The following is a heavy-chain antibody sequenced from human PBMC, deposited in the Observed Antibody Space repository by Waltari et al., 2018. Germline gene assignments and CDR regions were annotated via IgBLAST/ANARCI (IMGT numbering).Heavy chain of an antibody. D-gene: IGHD1-26*01. CDR1: GFTFSSYS. CDR2: IKQDGSEK. Sequence: EVQLVESGGGLVQPGGSLRLSCAASGFTFSSYSMNWVRQAPGKGLEWVANIKQDGSEKYDVDSVKGRFTISRDNAKNSLYLQMNSLRAEDTAVYYCARGDSGSYYFDYWGQGTLVTVSS. CDR3: ARGDSGSYYFDY. V-gene: IGHV3-7*01. J-gene: IGHJ4*02.